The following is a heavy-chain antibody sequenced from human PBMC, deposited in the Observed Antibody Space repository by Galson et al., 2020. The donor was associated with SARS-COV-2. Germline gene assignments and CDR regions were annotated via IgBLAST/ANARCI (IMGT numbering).Heavy chain of an antibody. CDR1: GGSFSGYF. V-gene: IGHV4-34*01. J-gene: IGHJ4*02. CDR2: VNHSGST. Sequence: SETLSLTCAVYGGSFSGYFWSWIRQPQGKGLEWIGEVNHSGSTNYNPSLKSRVTISVDTSKNQFSLKLSSVTAADTAVYYCARGLDGTGRFNGWDYWGQGTLVTVSS. D-gene: IGHD2-8*02. CDR3: ARGLDGTGRFNGWDY.